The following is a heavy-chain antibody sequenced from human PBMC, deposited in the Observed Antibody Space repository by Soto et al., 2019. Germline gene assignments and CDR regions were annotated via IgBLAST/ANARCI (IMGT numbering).Heavy chain of an antibody. Sequence: GGSLRLSCAASGFTFSSYAMSWVRQAPGKGLEWVSAISGSGGSTYYADTVKGRFTISRDNSKNTLYLQMNSLRAEDTAVYYCAKPKDQQLVVNWFDPWGQGTLVTVSS. D-gene: IGHD6-13*01. V-gene: IGHV3-23*01. CDR2: ISGSGGST. J-gene: IGHJ5*02. CDR1: GFTFSSYA. CDR3: AKPKDQQLVVNWFDP.